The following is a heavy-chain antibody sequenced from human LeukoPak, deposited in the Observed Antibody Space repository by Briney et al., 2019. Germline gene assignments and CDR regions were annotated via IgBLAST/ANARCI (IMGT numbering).Heavy chain of an antibody. CDR1: DDSITMYY. CDR2: VDHTGST. CDR3: ASSLPLDYYFDL. J-gene: IGHJ2*01. D-gene: IGHD4-11*01. Sequence: SETLSLTCSVSDDSITMYYWTWIRQPPGKGLEWIGYVDHTGSTNFNPSLNGRVSISRDTTKNLFSLKLSPVTAADTALYYCASSLPLDYYFDLWGRGTLVTVSS. V-gene: IGHV4-59*08.